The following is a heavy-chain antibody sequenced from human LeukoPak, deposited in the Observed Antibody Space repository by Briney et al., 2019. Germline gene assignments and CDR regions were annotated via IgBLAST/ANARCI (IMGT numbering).Heavy chain of an antibody. Sequence: TSETLSLTCTVSGGSISTFYWNWIRQPPGKGLEWIGYIYYSGSTNYNPSLKSGVTISVDTSKKQFSLRLSSVTAADTAVYYCARGHFRGLTVGYWGQGSLVTVSS. J-gene: IGHJ4*02. CDR1: GGSISTFY. CDR2: IYYSGST. V-gene: IGHV4-59*01. CDR3: ARGHFRGLTVGY. D-gene: IGHD7-27*01.